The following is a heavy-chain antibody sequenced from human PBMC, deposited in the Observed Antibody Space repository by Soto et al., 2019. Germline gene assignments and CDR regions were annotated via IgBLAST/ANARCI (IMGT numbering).Heavy chain of an antibody. CDR2: ISYDGSNK. CDR3: ARDLGGSYYYYYYGMHV. Sequence: RWSLRLSSADSGFTVSSYAMHCVRVAPGKGLEWVAVISYDGSNKYYADSVKGRFTISRDNSKNTLYLQMNSLRAEDTAVYYCARDLGGSYYYYYYGMHVWGQGTQVTISS. D-gene: IGHD1-26*01. CDR1: GFTVSSYA. V-gene: IGHV3-30-3*01. J-gene: IGHJ6*02.